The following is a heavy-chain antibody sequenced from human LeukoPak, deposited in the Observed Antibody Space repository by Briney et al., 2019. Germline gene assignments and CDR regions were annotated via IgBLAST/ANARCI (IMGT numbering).Heavy chain of an antibody. CDR1: GFTFSSFS. Sequence: GGALRLSCAASGFTFSSFSMNWIRQAPGKGLEGVSYISSNSYASFYEDSVKGRFTISRDTAQNSLYLQMNSLRAEDTAVYYCARGADSNNWYADRPFDIWGQGTMVTVSS. V-gene: IGHV3-48*04. J-gene: IGHJ3*02. CDR2: ISSNSYAS. D-gene: IGHD6-13*01. CDR3: ARGADSNNWYADRPFDI.